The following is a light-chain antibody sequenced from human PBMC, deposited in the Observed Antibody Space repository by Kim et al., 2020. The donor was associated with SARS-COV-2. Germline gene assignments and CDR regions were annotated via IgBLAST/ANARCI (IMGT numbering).Light chain of an antibody. V-gene: IGKV3-20*01. CDR2: AAS. Sequence: SSGKRATLSCRASQSLSSNSLAWYQQKPGQAPRLLIYAASSRATGIPDRFSGSGSGTDFTLTISRLEPEDFAMYYCQQYEGSSKTFGHGTKVDIK. CDR3: QQYEGSSKT. J-gene: IGKJ1*01. CDR1: QSLSSNS.